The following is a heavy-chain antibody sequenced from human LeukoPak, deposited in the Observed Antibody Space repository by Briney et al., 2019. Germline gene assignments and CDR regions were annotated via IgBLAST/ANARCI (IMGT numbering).Heavy chain of an antibody. CDR2: IWYDGSNK. CDR3: AKGATGY. Sequence: GGSLRLSCAASGFTFSSYGMHWVRQAPGKGQEWVAVIWYDGSNKYYADSVKGRFTISRDNSKNTLYLQMNSLRAEDTAVYYCAKGATGYWGQGTLVTVSS. CDR1: GFTFSSYG. J-gene: IGHJ4*02. V-gene: IGHV3-33*06.